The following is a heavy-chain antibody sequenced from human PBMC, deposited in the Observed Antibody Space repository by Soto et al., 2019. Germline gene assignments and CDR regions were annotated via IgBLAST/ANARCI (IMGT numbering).Heavy chain of an antibody. D-gene: IGHD3-22*01. CDR2: MYWDDDK. CDR3: AHVRAYYYDSSGDPAY. J-gene: IGHJ4*02. Sequence: SGPTLVNPTQTLTLTCTFSGFSLSTSGGGVGWIRQPPGKAMEWLALMYWDDDKRYSPALKSRLTITKDTSKNQVVLTMTNMDPVDTATYYCAHVRAYYYDSSGDPAYWGQGTLVTVSS. CDR1: GFSLSTSGGG. V-gene: IGHV2-5*02.